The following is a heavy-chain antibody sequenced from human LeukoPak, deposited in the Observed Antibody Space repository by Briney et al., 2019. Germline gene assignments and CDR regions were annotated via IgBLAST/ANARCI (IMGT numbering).Heavy chain of an antibody. Sequence: AGGSLRLSSSASGFTFSTYGMNWVRQAPGKGLEWVAVIWYDGSHANYADAVKGRFTISRDNSKNTLYLQMNSPRAEDTAVYYCARDRGYSSRWNFGKDYYMDVWGKGTTVTVSS. J-gene: IGHJ6*03. CDR3: ARDRGYSSRWNFGKDYYMDV. V-gene: IGHV3-33*01. D-gene: IGHD6-13*01. CDR2: IWYDGSHA. CDR1: GFTFSTYG.